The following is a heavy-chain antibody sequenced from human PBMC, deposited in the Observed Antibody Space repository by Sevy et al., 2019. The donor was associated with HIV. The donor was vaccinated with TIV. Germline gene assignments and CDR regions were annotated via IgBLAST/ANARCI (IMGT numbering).Heavy chain of an antibody. CDR1: GFSLSTSGVG. CDR3: AHRSVNSSNWNWFDP. J-gene: IGHJ5*02. CDR2: IYWDDDK. D-gene: IGHD6-13*01. Sequence: SGPTLVNPTQTLTLTCTFSGFSLSTSGVGVGWIRQPPGKALEWLVLIYWDDDKRYSPSLKSRLTITKDTSKNQVVLTMTNMDPVDTATYDCAHRSVNSSNWNWFDPWGQGTLVTVSS. V-gene: IGHV2-5*02.